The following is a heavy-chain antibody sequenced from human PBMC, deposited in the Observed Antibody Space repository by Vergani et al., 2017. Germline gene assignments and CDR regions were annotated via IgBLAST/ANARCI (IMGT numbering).Heavy chain of an antibody. D-gene: IGHD5-12*01. CDR1: GVSVSSGDYY. CDR3: ARAAYDYWTTHYYMDV. Sequence: QVQLQESGPGLVKPSQTLSLTCTVSGVSVSSGDYYWSWIRQPAGKGLEWIGRIYTSGITKYNSSLMSRLTMSLDTSKNQYSLKLTSVTAADTAEYYCARAAYDYWTTHYYMDVWESGTTVTVYS. CDR2: IYTSGIT. J-gene: IGHJ6*03. V-gene: IGHV4-61*02.